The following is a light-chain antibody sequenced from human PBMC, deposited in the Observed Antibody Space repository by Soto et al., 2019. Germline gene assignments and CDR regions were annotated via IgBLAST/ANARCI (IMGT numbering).Light chain of an antibody. Sequence: DIQKTKSPSSLSASVGDGVTITCRASQDIIRHLDWYQQKPGRAPRLLIYAASTLQSGVPARFTGSGSGTEFTLTISGLQPEDFAAYYCQQCYTGPIAFGQGTRLEIK. CDR2: AAS. J-gene: IGKJ5*01. CDR1: QDIIRH. V-gene: IGKV1-39*01. CDR3: QQCYTGPIA.